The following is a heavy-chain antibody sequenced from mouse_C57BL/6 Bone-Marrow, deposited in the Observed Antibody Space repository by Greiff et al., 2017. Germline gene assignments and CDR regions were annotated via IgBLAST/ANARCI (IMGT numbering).Heavy chain of an antibody. Sequence: QVQLQQPGAELVMPGASVKLSCTASGYTFTSYWMHWVKQRPGQGLEWIGEIDPSDSYTKYNQKFKGKSTLTIDKSYSTAYMQLSSLTSEDSAVDYCAREDYYGRDYAMDYWGQGTSVTVSS. CDR2: IDPSDSYT. V-gene: IGHV1-69*01. D-gene: IGHD1-1*01. J-gene: IGHJ4*01. CDR3: AREDYYGRDYAMDY. CDR1: GYTFTSYW.